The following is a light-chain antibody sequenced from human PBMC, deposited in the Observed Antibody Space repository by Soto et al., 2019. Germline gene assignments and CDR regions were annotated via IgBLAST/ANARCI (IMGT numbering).Light chain of an antibody. CDR2: EVS. CDR3: CSYAGSSTFWV. Sequence: QSVLTQPASVSGSPGQSITISCTGTSSDVGSYNLVSWYQQHPGKAPKLMIYEVSKRPSGVSNRFSGSKSGNTASLTISGLQAEDEADYYCCSYAGSSTFWVFGGGTKVNVL. V-gene: IGLV2-23*02. CDR1: SSDVGSYNL. J-gene: IGLJ3*02.